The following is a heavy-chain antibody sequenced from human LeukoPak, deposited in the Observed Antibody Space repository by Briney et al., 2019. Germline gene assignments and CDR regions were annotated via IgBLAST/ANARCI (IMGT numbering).Heavy chain of an antibody. CDR1: GGSISSSSYY. CDR3: ARHPRYFDWLLSQPFDY. D-gene: IGHD3-9*01. V-gene: IGHV4-39*01. Sequence: SETLSPTCTVSGGSISSSSYYWGWIRQPPGKGLEWIGSIYYSGSTYYNPSLKSRVTISVDTSKNQFSLKLSSVTAADTAVYYCARHPRYFDWLLSQPFDYWGQGTLVTVSS. CDR2: IYYSGST. J-gene: IGHJ4*02.